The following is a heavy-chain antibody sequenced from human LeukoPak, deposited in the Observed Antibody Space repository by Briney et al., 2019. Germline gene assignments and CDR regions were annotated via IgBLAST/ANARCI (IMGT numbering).Heavy chain of an antibody. CDR3: ARGPRLRSAFDI. J-gene: IGHJ3*02. CDR1: GFTFSSYA. Sequence: GGSLRLSCAASGFTFSSYAMHWVRQAPGKGLEWVAVISYDGSNKYYADSVKGRFTISRDNSKNTLYLQMNSLRAEDTAVYYCARGPRLRSAFDIWGQGTMVTVSS. V-gene: IGHV3-30*04. CDR2: ISYDGSNK.